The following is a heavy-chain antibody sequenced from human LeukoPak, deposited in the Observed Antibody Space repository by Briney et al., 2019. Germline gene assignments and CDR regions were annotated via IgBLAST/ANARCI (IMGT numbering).Heavy chain of an antibody. V-gene: IGHV3-48*04. J-gene: IGHJ3*01. CDR3: AREGSLG. D-gene: IGHD3-10*01. Sequence: GGSLRLSCEASGFIFSDYNMNWVRQAPGKGLEWLSFIDSSSSTIYYADSVRGRFTISRDDAKKSVYLQMDSLRADDTAVYYCAREGSLGWGQGTKVTVSS. CDR2: IDSSSSTI. CDR1: GFIFSDYN.